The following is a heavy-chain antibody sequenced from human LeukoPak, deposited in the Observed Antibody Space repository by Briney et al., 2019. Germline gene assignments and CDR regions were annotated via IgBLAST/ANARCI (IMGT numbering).Heavy chain of an antibody. V-gene: IGHV3-30-3*01. CDR3: ANGDGSYNGFDY. CDR2: ISYDGSNK. Sequence: GGSLRLSCAASGFTFSSYAMHWVRQAPGKGLEWVAVISYDGSNKYYADSVKGRFTISRDNSKNTLYLQMNSLRAEDTAVYYCANGDGSYNGFDYWGQGTLVTVSS. CDR1: GFTFSSYA. D-gene: IGHD1-26*01. J-gene: IGHJ4*02.